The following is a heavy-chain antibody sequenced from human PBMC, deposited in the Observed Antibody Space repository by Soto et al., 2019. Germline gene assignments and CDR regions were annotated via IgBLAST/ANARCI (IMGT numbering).Heavy chain of an antibody. D-gene: IGHD3-10*01. Sequence: PGASLRLASASSGFTFSSYAMHWVRQAPGKGLEYVSAISSNGGSTYYANSVKGRFTISRDNSKNTLYLQMGSLRAEDMAVYYCARDSGSLCFGELLPKGGIDYWGQGT. CDR2: ISSNGGST. CDR3: ARDSGSLCFGELLPKGGIDY. V-gene: IGHV3-64*01. J-gene: IGHJ4*02. CDR1: GFTFSSYA.